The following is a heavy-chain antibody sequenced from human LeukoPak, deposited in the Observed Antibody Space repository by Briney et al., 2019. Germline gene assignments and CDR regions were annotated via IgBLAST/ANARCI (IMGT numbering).Heavy chain of an antibody. D-gene: IGHD2-8*01. J-gene: IGHJ4*02. Sequence: GGSLRLSCAASGFTFSNNAMSWVRQAPGKGLECVSAITGTIATGDPPHYADSVKGRFTISRDNSRNTLYLQLNDLRAEDTAIYYCAKAFGTNGYFQLPIDSWGQGTLVTVSS. V-gene: IGHV3-23*01. CDR2: ITGTIATGDPP. CDR3: AKAFGTNGYFQLPIDS. CDR1: GFTFSNNA.